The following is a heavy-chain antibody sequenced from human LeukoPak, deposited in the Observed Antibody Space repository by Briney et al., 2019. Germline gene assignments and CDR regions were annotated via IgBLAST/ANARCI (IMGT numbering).Heavy chain of an antibody. V-gene: IGHV3-23*01. D-gene: IGHD3/OR15-3a*01. CDR3: ASRYDFWSGYYADY. CDR1: GFTFSSYA. CDR2: ISGSGGST. J-gene: IGHJ4*02. Sequence: GGSLRLSCAASGFTFSSYAMSWVRQAPGKWLEWVSAISGSGGSTYYADSVKGRFTISRDNSKNTLYLQMNSLRAEDTAVYYCASRYDFWSGYYADYWGQGTLVTVSS.